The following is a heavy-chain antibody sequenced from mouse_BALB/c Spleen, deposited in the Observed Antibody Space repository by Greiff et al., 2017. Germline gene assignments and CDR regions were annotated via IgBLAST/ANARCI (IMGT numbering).Heavy chain of an antibody. CDR2: IYPGNSDT. Sequence: EVQLQQSGTVLARPGASVKMSCKASGYTFTSYWMHWVKQRPGQGLEWIGAIYPGNSDTSYNQKFKGKAKLTAVTSTSTAYMELSSLTNEDSAVYYCTRGEYGYDYAMDYWGQGTTLTVSS. D-gene: IGHD2-2*01. J-gene: IGHJ2*01. CDR1: GYTFTSYW. CDR3: TRGEYGYDYAMDY. V-gene: IGHV1-5*01.